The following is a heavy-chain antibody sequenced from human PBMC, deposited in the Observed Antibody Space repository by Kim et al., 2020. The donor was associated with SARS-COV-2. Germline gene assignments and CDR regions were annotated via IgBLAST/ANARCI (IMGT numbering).Heavy chain of an antibody. CDR3: ARGPEYYDYIWGSYPPEYFQH. Sequence: SETLSLTCTVSGGSISSGGYYWSWIRQHPGKGLEWIGYIYYSGSTYYNPSLKSRVTISVDTSKNQFSLKLSSVTAADTAVYYCARGPEYYDYIWGSYPPEYFQHWGQGTLVTVSS. CDR2: IYYSGST. J-gene: IGHJ1*01. D-gene: IGHD3-16*02. V-gene: IGHV4-31*03. CDR1: GGSISSGGYY.